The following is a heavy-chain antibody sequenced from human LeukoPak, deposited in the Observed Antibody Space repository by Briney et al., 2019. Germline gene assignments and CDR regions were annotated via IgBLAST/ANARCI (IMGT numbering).Heavy chain of an antibody. V-gene: IGHV3-23*01. CDR3: AKLRYCGGDCNHYFDY. D-gene: IGHD2-21*01. CDR2: ISGSGGST. Sequence: GGSLRLSCAASGFTFSSYAMSWVCQAPGKGLEWVSAISGSGGSTYYADSVKGRFTISRDNSKNTLYLQMNSLRAEDTAVYYCAKLRYCGGDCNHYFDYWGQGTLVTVSS. J-gene: IGHJ4*02. CDR1: GFTFSSYA.